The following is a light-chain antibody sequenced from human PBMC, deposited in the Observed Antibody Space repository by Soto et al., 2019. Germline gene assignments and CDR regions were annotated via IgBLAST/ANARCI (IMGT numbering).Light chain of an antibody. V-gene: IGKV3-11*01. J-gene: IGKJ3*01. CDR2: DAS. CDR1: QSVSSY. Sequence: EIVLTQSPATLSLSPGERDTLSCRASQSVSSYLAWYQQKPGQAPRLLIYDASNRATGIPARFSGSGSGTDFTLTISSLEPEDFAVYYCQQRSNWPLLTFGPGTKVDIK. CDR3: QQRSNWPLLT.